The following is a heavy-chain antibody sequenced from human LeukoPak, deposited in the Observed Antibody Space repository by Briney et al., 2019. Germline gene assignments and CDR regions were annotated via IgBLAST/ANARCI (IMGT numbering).Heavy chain of an antibody. Sequence: GGSLRLSCAASGFTFGTYSLSWVRQAPGKGLEWVSCISGSTTSIYYSDSVKGRFTISRDNAKNSLYLQMNSLRAEDTAVYYCARAYTNGDYFDYWGQGTLVTVSS. CDR2: ISGSTTSI. J-gene: IGHJ4*02. D-gene: IGHD4-17*01. CDR1: GFTFGTYS. CDR3: ARAYTNGDYFDY. V-gene: IGHV3-21*06.